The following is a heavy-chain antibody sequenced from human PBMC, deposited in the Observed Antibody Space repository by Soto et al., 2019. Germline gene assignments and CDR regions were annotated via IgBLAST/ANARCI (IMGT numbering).Heavy chain of an antibody. CDR2: IYYSGSS. V-gene: IGHV4-39*01. D-gene: IGHD6-19*01. J-gene: IGHJ6*02. CDR3: ARHTSPGYSSDWSSSSGVDV. CDR1: GGSISSSSYC. Sequence: SETLSLTCTVSGGSISSSSYCWAWIRQPPGKGLEWIGSIYYSGSSSYNPSLKSRVTISVDTSKSQFSLKLSSVTAADAAVYYCARHTSPGYSSDWSSSSGVDVWGQGTTVTVSS.